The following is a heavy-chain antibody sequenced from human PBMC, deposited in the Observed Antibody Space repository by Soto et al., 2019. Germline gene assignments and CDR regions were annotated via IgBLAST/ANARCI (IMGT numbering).Heavy chain of an antibody. CDR1: GFTFNTYG. CDR3: ARRTVGYCSGGSCSYDAFDI. D-gene: IGHD2-15*01. Sequence: GGSLRLSCAASGFTFNTYGMHWVRQAPGTGRECFSAISSNGGSTYYANSVKGRFTISRDNSKNTLYLQMGSLRAEDMAVYYCARRTVGYCSGGSCSYDAFDIWGQGTMVTVSS. CDR2: ISSNGGST. V-gene: IGHV3-64*01. J-gene: IGHJ3*02.